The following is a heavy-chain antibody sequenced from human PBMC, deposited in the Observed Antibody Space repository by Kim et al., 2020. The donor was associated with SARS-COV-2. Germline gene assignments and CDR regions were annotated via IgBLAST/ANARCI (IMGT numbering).Heavy chain of an antibody. J-gene: IGHJ4*02. CDR2: ISGSGGST. Sequence: GGSLRLSCAASGFTFSNYAMSWVRQAPGKGLEWVSVISGSGGSTYYADSVKGRFTISRDNSKNMLYLQMNSLRAEDTAVYYCAKDSRYDFWSGYYFDYWGQGTLVTVSS. CDR3: AKDSRYDFWSGYYFDY. CDR1: GFTFSNYA. D-gene: IGHD3-3*01. V-gene: IGHV3-23*01.